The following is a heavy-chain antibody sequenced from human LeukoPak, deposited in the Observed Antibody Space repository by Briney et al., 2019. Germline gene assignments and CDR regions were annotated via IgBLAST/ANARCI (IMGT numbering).Heavy chain of an antibody. V-gene: IGHV1-46*01. CDR3: ARDKGFGESDAFDI. CDR2: INPSGGST. J-gene: IGHJ3*02. D-gene: IGHD3-10*01. Sequence: ASVKVSCKASGYTFTSYYMHWVRQAPGQGLEWMGIINPSGGSTSYAQKFQGRVTMTRDTSISTAYMELSRLRSDDTAVYYCARDKGFGESDAFDIWGQGTMVTVSS. CDR1: GYTFTSYY.